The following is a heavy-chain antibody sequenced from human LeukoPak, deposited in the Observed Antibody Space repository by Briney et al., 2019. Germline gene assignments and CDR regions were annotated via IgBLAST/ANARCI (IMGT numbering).Heavy chain of an antibody. Sequence: SETLFLTCTVSGGSISSYYWSWIRQPAGKGLEWIGRIYTSGSTNYNPSLKSRVTMSVDTSKNQFSLKLSSVTAADTAVYYCARAAPSGFWSGSDTSHFDYWGQGTLVTVSS. CDR3: ARAAPSGFWSGSDTSHFDY. J-gene: IGHJ4*02. CDR2: IYTSGST. V-gene: IGHV4-4*07. D-gene: IGHD3-3*01. CDR1: GGSISSYY.